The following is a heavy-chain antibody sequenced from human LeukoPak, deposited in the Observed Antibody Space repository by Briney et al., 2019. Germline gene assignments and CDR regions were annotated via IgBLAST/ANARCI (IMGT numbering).Heavy chain of an antibody. D-gene: IGHD6-13*01. CDR1: GGSFSGYY. J-gene: IGHJ4*02. CDR3: ARGLGTWYYY. Sequence: ETQSLTCAVYGGSFSGYYWSWIRQPPGKGLEWIGEINHSGRTNYNSFLKSRVTISIDTSKNQFSLKLSSVTAADTALYYCARGLGTWYYYWGQGTLVTVSS. V-gene: IGHV4-34*01. CDR2: INHSGRT.